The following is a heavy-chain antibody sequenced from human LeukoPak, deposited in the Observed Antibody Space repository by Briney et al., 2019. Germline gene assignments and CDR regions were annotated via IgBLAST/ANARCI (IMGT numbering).Heavy chain of an antibody. CDR1: GGSISSSSYY. CDR3: ARHGVVAATYSWFDP. V-gene: IGHV4-39*01. J-gene: IGHJ5*02. Sequence: SETLSLTCTVSGGSISSSSYYWGWIRQPPGKGPEWIGSIYYSGSTYYNPSLKSRVTISVDTSKNQFSLKLSSVTAADTAVYYCARHGVVAATYSWFDPWGQGTLVTVSS. D-gene: IGHD2-15*01. CDR2: IYYSGST.